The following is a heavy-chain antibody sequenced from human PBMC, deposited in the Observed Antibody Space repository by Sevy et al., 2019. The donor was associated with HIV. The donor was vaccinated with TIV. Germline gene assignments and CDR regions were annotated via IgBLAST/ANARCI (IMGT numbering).Heavy chain of an antibody. CDR2: ISYDGSNK. J-gene: IGHJ4*02. Sequence: GWSLRLSCAASGFTFSSYAMHWVRQAPGKGLEWVSVISYDGSNKYYADSVKGRFTISRDNAKNTLYLQMNSLRAEDRAVYYCARESPRMITFGGVIVNGYFDYWGQGTLVTVSS. D-gene: IGHD3-16*02. CDR3: ARESPRMITFGGVIVNGYFDY. CDR1: GFTFSSYA. V-gene: IGHV3-30-3*01.